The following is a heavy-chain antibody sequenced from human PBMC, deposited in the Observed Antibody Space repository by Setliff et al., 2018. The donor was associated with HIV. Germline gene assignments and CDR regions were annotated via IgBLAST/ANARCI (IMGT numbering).Heavy chain of an antibody. CDR3: ARVSQDLLGAFDI. J-gene: IGHJ3*02. CDR2: IYYSGST. Sequence: PSETLSLTSTVSGDSINSGDYYWTWIRHHPGKGLEWIGYIYYSGSTNYNPSLKSRVIISVDSSKNQFFLKLTSVTAADTAMYYCARVSQDLLGAFDIWGQGTMVTVSS. CDR1: GDSINSGDYY. V-gene: IGHV4-31*03. D-gene: IGHD7-27*01.